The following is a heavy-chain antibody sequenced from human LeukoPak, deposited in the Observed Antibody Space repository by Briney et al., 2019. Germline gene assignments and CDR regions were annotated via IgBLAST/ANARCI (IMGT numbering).Heavy chain of an antibody. Sequence: GASVKVSCKASGYTFTGYYMHWVRQAPGQGLEWMGWINPNSGGTNYAQKFQGRVTATRDTSISTVYMDLSGLTSDDTAMYYCARVRPCTTATCYRWFDPWGQGTLVTVSS. J-gene: IGHJ5*02. D-gene: IGHD2-2*01. CDR2: INPNSGGT. CDR1: GYTFTGYY. CDR3: ARVRPCTTATCYRWFDP. V-gene: IGHV1-2*02.